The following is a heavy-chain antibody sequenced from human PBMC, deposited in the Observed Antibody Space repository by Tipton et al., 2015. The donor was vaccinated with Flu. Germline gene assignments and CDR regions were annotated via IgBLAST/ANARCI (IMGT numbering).Heavy chain of an antibody. V-gene: IGHV5-51*03. CDR2: IFPGDSDS. D-gene: IGHD4-17*01. J-gene: IGHJ4*02. Sequence: QLVQSGAEVKKTGESLKISSKGSGYSFTTHWIGWVRQMPGKGLEWMASIFPGDSDSRYSPTYQGQVTISIDKSISTAYLQWSSLKASDIAMYYCVSSTTVTTGRYFDHWGQGTLVTVSS. CDR1: GYSFTTHW. CDR3: VSSTTVTTGRYFDH.